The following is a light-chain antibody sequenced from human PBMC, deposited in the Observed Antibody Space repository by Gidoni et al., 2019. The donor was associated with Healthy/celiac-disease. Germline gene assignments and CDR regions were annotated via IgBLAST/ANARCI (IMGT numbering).Light chain of an antibody. V-gene: IGKV4-1*01. CDR3: QQXXXTPXXT. Sequence: MTQSPDXLAXXLGERATINCKSSQXVLYSSNNKNYLAWYQQKPGQPPXLLIYWASTRESGXXXRFXXXGSXXDFTXTISXXQAXXXAVXXCQQXXXTPXXTFXXGTKVEIK. CDR2: WAS. CDR1: QXVLYSSNNKNY. J-gene: IGKJ1*01.